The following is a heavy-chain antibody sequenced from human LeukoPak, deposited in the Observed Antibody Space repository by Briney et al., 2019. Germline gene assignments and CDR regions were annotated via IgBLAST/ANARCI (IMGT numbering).Heavy chain of an antibody. CDR2: ISANDGGT. CDR1: GYTFTSYG. D-gene: IGHD4-17*01. Sequence: ASVKVSCKASGYTFTSYGITWVRQAPGQGLEWMGWISANDGGTRYAEKFQGRVTVTTDTSTTTAFMELRTLRSDDTAVYYCARRPSTAGTKMTPGEGGLDYWGQGTLVTVSS. J-gene: IGHJ4*02. CDR3: ARRPSTAGTKMTPGEGGLDY. V-gene: IGHV1-18*01.